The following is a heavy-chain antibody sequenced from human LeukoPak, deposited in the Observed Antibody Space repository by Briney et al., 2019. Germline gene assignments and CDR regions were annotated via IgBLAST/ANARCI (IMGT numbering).Heavy chain of an antibody. J-gene: IGHJ4*02. V-gene: IGHV3-30-3*01. CDR3: ARGSGSYSANFDY. CDR2: ISFDGSNK. D-gene: IGHD1-26*01. CDR1: GFTFSSYT. Sequence: PGRSLRLSCAASGFTFSSYTMHWVRQAPGKGLEWVAVISFDGSNKYYADSVKGRFTISRDNSKNTLYLQMTSLRPEDTAVYYCARGSGSYSANFDYWGQGTLVTVSS.